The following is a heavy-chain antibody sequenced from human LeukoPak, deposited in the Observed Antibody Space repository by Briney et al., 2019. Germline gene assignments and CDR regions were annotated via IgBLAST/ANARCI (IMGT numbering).Heavy chain of an antibody. J-gene: IGHJ3*02. V-gene: IGHV3-23*01. CDR1: GFTFSSYA. CDR3: ARGGSYLSAFDI. D-gene: IGHD1-26*01. CDR2: ISGSGGIT. Sequence: PGGSLRLSCAASGFTFSSYAMSWVRQAPGKGLEWVSPISGSGGITYYADSVKGRFTISRDNSKNTLYLHMNSLRAEDTAVYYCARGGSYLSAFDIWGQGTMVTVSS.